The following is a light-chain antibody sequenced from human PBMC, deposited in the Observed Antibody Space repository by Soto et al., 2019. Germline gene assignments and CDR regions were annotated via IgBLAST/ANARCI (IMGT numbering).Light chain of an antibody. CDR3: QQASTFPFT. CDR2: KAS. CDR1: QVISSW. J-gene: IGKJ4*01. V-gene: IGKV1-12*01. Sequence: DVQMTQSPSSLSASVGDRVTITCRASQVISSWLVWDQQKPGNAPKLLIYKASTLQSGVPSRFSGSESGTEFTLTISGLQPADFATYYCQQASTFPFTFGGGTEVRIK.